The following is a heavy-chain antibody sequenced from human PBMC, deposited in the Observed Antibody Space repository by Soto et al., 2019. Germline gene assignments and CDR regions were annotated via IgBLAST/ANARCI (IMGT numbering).Heavy chain of an antibody. CDR3: ARLRPVGFEYSSSADAFEI. Sequence: PSETLSLTCTVSGGSISSYYWGWIRQPPGKGLEWIGYIYYSGSTNYNPSLKSRVTISVDTSKNQFSLKLSSVTAADTAVYYCARLRPVGFEYSSSADAFEIWGQGTMVTVS. CDR2: IYYSGST. V-gene: IGHV4-59*08. CDR1: GGSISSYY. D-gene: IGHD6-6*01. J-gene: IGHJ3*02.